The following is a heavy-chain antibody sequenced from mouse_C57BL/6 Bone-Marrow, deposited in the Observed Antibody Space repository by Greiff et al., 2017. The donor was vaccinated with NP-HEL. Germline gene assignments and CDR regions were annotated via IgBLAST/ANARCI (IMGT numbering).Heavy chain of an antibody. CDR1: GYTFTSYW. Sequence: QVQLQQPGAELVKPGASVKMSCKASGYTFTSYWITWVKQRPGQGLEWIGDIYPGSGSTNYNEKFKSKATLTVDTSSSTAYMQLSSLTSEDSAVYYCARAFYCYGGMDYWGQGTSVTVSS. J-gene: IGHJ4*01. CDR3: ARAFYCYGGMDY. V-gene: IGHV1-55*01. CDR2: IYPGSGST. D-gene: IGHD1-1*01.